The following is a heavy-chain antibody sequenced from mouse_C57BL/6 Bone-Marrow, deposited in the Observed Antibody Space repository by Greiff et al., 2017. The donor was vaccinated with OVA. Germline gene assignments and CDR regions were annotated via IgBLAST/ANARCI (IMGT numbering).Heavy chain of an antibody. J-gene: IGHJ1*03. CDR2: IDPSDSDT. Sequence: QVQLQQPGAELVRPGSSVKLSCKASGYTFTSYWMHWVKQRPIQGLEWIGNIDPSDSDTHYNQKFKDKATLTVDKSSSTAYMQLSSLTSEDSAVYYCASTGDSNYWYFDVWGTGTTVTVSS. CDR1: GYTFTSYW. D-gene: IGHD2-5*01. CDR3: ASTGDSNYWYFDV. V-gene: IGHV1-52*01.